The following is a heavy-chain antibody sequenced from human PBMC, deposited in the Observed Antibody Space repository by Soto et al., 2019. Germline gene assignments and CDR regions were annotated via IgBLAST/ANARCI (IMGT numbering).Heavy chain of an antibody. V-gene: IGHV3-23*01. Sequence: PGGSLRLSCAASGFTFSTYAMSWVRQAPGRGLQWVSGLSGSGRTTYYADSVKGRFTISRDNSKNKLFMQLSSLRAEDTAVYYCDKHLVVDIVNGYYNVDLDSWGQGTLVTVSS. CDR3: DKHLVVDIVNGYYNVDLDS. D-gene: IGHD3-9*01. CDR2: LSGSGRTT. J-gene: IGHJ4*02. CDR1: GFTFSTYA.